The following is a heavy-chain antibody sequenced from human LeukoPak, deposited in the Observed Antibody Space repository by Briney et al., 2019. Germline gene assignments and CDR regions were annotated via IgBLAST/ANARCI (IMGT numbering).Heavy chain of an antibody. CDR1: GFTFSSYA. J-gene: IGHJ5*02. Sequence: PGRSLRLSCAASGFTFSSYAMQWVRQAPGKGLEWVAVISYDGSNKYYADSVKGGFTISRDNSKNTLYLQMNSLRAEDTAVYYCARADYDFWSGYYYDAYNWFDPWGQGTLVTVSS. CDR3: ARADYDFWSGYYYDAYNWFDP. V-gene: IGHV3-30-3*01. D-gene: IGHD3-3*01. CDR2: ISYDGSNK.